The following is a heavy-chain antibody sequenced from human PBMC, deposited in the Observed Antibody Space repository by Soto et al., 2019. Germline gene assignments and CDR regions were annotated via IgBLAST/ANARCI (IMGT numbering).Heavy chain of an antibody. D-gene: IGHD2-8*01. V-gene: IGHV3-11*01. CDR1: GFTFSNYY. J-gene: IGHJ4*02. CDR2: ISSRASTI. Sequence: QVQLVESGGSLVKPGGSLRLSYAASGFTFSNYYMSWIRQAPGKGLEWVSYISSRASTIFYADSVKGRFTISRDNVKNSLYLQMNSLRAEDTAVYYCASGTNGAFFVYWGQGILVAVSS. CDR3: ASGTNGAFFVY.